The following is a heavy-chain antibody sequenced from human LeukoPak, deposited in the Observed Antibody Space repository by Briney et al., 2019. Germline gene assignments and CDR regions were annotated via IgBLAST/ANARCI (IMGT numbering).Heavy chain of an antibody. V-gene: IGHV3-23*01. CDR2: ISGSGGST. CDR1: GFTFSSYA. Sequence: GGSLRLSCAASGFTFSSYAMSWVRPAPGKGLECGSGISGSGGSTNYADSVKGRFTISRDNSKNTLYLQMNSLRAEDTAVYYGARRWAQQLVDYWGQGTLVTVSS. J-gene: IGHJ4*02. CDR3: ARRWAQQLVDY. D-gene: IGHD6-6*01.